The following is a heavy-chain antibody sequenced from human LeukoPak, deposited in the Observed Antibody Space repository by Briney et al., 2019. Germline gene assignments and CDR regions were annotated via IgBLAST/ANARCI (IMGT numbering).Heavy chain of an antibody. CDR3: ARVIAVAGHYFDY. CDR2: IYYSGST. Sequence: PSETLSLTCTVSGGSISSSSYYWGWIRQPPGKGLEWIGSIYYSGSTYYNPSLKSRVTISVDTSKNQFSLKLSSVTAADTAVYYCARVIAVAGHYFDYWGQGTLVTVSS. V-gene: IGHV4-39*07. D-gene: IGHD6-19*01. CDR1: GGSISSSSYY. J-gene: IGHJ4*02.